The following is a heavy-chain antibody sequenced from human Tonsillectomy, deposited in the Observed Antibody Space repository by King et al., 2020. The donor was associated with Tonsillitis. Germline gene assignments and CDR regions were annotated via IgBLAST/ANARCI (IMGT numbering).Heavy chain of an antibody. Sequence: VQLVQSGAEVKKPGASVKVSCKASGYTFTGYYMHWVRQAPGEGLEWMGGINPNSGDTNYAQKFQGRVTMTRDTSISTAYMELNRLRSDDTAVYYCARPVLGGSYWLGYWGQGTLVTVAS. CDR2: INPNSGDT. J-gene: IGHJ4*02. CDR3: ARPVLGGSYWLGY. V-gene: IGHV1-2*02. D-gene: IGHD1-26*01. CDR1: GYTFTGYY.